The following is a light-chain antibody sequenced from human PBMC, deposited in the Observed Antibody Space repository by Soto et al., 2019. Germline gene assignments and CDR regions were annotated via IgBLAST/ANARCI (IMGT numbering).Light chain of an antibody. CDR3: QQRSNWL. CDR2: DAS. CDR1: QSVSSS. Sequence: EIVLIQSPATLSLSPGERATLSCRASQSVSSSLAWYQQNPGQAPRLLIFDASNRATGIPVRFSGSGSGTDFTLTISSLEPEDLGVYYCQQRSNWLFGPGTKVDIK. V-gene: IGKV3-11*01. J-gene: IGKJ3*01.